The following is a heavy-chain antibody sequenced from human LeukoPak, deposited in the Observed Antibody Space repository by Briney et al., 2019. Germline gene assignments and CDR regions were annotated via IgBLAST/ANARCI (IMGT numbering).Heavy chain of an antibody. CDR2: IYPGDSDT. CDR1: GYSFTSYW. V-gene: IGHV5-51*01. J-gene: IGHJ4*02. Sequence: GESLKISCKTSGYSFTSYWIGWVRQMPGKGLECMGIIYPGDSDTRYSPSFQGQVTISADKSISTAYLHWSSLKASDTAVYYCAKLGAYSSSWYGFFDYWGQGTLVTVSS. D-gene: IGHD6-13*01. CDR3: AKLGAYSSSWYGFFDY.